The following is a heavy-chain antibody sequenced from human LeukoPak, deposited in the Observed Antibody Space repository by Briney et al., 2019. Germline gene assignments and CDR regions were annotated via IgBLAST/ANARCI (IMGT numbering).Heavy chain of an antibody. V-gene: IGHV3-23*01. CDR3: AKGSPGYDYGDYEVFRI. Sequence: PGGSLRLSCAASGFTFSSYGMSWVRQAPGKGLEWVSAISGSGGSTYYADSVKGRFTISRDNSKNTLYVQMNSLRAEDTAVYYCAKGSPGYDYGDYEVFRIWGQGTMVTVSS. CDR1: GFTFSSYG. J-gene: IGHJ3*02. CDR2: ISGSGGST. D-gene: IGHD4-17*01.